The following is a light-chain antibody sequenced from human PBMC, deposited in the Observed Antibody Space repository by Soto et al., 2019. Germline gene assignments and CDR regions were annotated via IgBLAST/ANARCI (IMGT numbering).Light chain of an antibody. CDR3: QQYGSSTVYT. J-gene: IGKJ2*01. Sequence: EIVLTQSPGTLSLSPGERATLSCRASQSVSSSYLAWYQQKPGQAPRLLIYGESSRATGIPDRFSCSGSGTDFTHTISRLEPEDFSVYYCQQYGSSTVYTFGQGTKREI. V-gene: IGKV3-20*01. CDR2: GES. CDR1: QSVSSSY.